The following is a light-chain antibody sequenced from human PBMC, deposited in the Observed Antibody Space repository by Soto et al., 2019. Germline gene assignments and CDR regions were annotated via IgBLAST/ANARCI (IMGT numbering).Light chain of an antibody. CDR3: QQYNSYPWT. CDR2: KAS. CDR1: QSISSW. J-gene: IGKJ1*01. Sequence: DIQMTQSPSILSASIGDRVTITCRASQSISSWLAWYQQKPGKAPKLLIYKASSLESGVPSRFSGSGSGTEFPLTISSLQPDDFATYYCQQYNSYPWTFGQGTKVEIK. V-gene: IGKV1-5*03.